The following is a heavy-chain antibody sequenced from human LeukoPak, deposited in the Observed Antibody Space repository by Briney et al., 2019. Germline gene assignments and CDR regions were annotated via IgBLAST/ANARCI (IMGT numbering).Heavy chain of an antibody. V-gene: IGHV4-34*01. D-gene: IGHD3-10*01. CDR3: AGFTFFRGVITFDY. CDR2: INHSGST. CDR1: GGSFSGYY. Sequence: SETLSLTCAVYGGSFSGYYWSWIRQPPGKGLEWIGEINHSGSTNYNPSLKSRVTISVDTSKNQFSLKLSSVTAADTAVYSCAGFTFFRGVITFDYWGQGTLVTVSS. J-gene: IGHJ4*02.